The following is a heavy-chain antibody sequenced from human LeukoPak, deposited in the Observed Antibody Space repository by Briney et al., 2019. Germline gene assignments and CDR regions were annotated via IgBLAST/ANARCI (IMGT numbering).Heavy chain of an antibody. CDR3: ARDQKFDSRPWVGAFDT. D-gene: IGHD3-22*01. Sequence: GGSLRLSCAASGFSFKSYSMNWVRQAPGKGLEWVSSISSSGTYKNYADSVKGRFTISRDNANNSLYVQMDSLRDEDTAIYYCARDQKFDSRPWVGAFDTWGQGTVVTVSS. CDR2: ISSSGTYK. CDR1: GFSFKSYS. J-gene: IGHJ3*02. V-gene: IGHV3-21*03.